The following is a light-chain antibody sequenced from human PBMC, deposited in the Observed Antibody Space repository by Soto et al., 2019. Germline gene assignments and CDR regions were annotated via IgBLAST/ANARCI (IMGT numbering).Light chain of an antibody. Sequence: EIVLTQSPATLSLSPGERATLSCRASQSVSSYLAWYQQKPGQAPRLLIYGASNRATGIPDRFSGSGSGTEFTLTISSLQPGDFATYYCQQYNSYPWTFGQGTKVDIK. J-gene: IGKJ1*01. V-gene: IGKV3-11*01. CDR1: QSVSSY. CDR3: QQYNSYPWT. CDR2: GAS.